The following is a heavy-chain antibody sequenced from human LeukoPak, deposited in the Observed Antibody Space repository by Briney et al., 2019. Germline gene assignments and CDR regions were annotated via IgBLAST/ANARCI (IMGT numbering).Heavy chain of an antibody. CDR3: ARESYSSSYLFDF. Sequence: SETLSLTCTVSGGSIGSYYWSWIRQPAGKGLEWIGRIYTSGSTNYNPSLESRVTMSVDTSKNQISLKVNSVTAADTAVYYCARESYSSSYLFDFWGQGTLVTVSS. V-gene: IGHV4-4*07. D-gene: IGHD6-6*01. CDR2: IYTSGST. CDR1: GGSIGSYY. J-gene: IGHJ4*02.